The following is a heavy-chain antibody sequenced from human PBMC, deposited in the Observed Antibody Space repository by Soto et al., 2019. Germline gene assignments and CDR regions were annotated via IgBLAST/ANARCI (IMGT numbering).Heavy chain of an antibody. V-gene: IGHV3-23*01. Sequence: EVQLLESGGGLVQPGGSLRLSCAASGFTFSSYAMSWVRQARGKGLEWVSAISGSGFGTYYADSVKGRFTISRNNPKNTLNLYMNSMIGEETALYYWANSMTTGTTFPFDIRGQATMGTAS. D-gene: IGHD4-17*01. J-gene: IGHJ3*02. CDR1: GFTFSSYA. CDR2: ISGSGFGT. CDR3: ANSMTTGTTFPFDI.